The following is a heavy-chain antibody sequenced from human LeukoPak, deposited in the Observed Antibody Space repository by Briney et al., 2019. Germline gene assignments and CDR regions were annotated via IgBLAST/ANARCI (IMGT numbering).Heavy chain of an antibody. D-gene: IGHD3-22*01. J-gene: IGHJ4*02. CDR3: ARGLIKGYDSSGYYFDY. CDR1: GGSISSYY. Sequence: PSETLSLTCTVSGGSISSYYWSWIRQPPGKGLEWIGYIYYSGSTNYNPSLKSRVTISVDTSKNQFSLKLSSVTAADTAVYYCARGLIKGYDSSGYYFDYWGQGTLVTVSS. CDR2: IYYSGST. V-gene: IGHV4-59*01.